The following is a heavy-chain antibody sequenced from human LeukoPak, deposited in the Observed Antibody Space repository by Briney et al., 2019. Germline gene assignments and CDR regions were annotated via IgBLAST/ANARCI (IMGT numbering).Heavy chain of an antibody. CDR2: MNPNSANT. D-gene: IGHD6-19*01. Sequence: ASVKVSCKASGYTFTSYDINWVRQATGQGLEWMGRMNPNSANTGYAQRFQGRVTITRNTSISTAYMELSRLRYEDTAIYYRARGAWLPKDVSGKGTAVTVSS. CDR1: GYTFTSYD. CDR3: ARGAWLPKDV. J-gene: IGHJ6*04. V-gene: IGHV1-8*03.